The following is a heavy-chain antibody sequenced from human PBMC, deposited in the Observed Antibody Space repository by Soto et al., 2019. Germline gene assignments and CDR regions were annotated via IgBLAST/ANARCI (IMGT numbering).Heavy chain of an antibody. J-gene: IGHJ4*02. CDR2: IYYSGKT. CDR3: AKNLPRTGRFDY. V-gene: IGHV4-39*01. Sequence: SETLSLTCSLSGASITSTTYLWSWIRTTPGKGLEWVSSIYYSGKTHYNPSLKSRTTISVDRSRNQFSLEVKSVTAADTAVYYCAKNLPRTGRFDYWGQGTVVTVSS. CDR1: GASITSTTYL.